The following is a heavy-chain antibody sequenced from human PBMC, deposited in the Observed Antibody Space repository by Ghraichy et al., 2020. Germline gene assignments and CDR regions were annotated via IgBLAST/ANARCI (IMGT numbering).Heavy chain of an antibody. CDR1: GFTFDNYA. CDR3: AKGLNTVRATIPEFGY. J-gene: IGHJ4*03. D-gene: IGHD5-12*01. CDR2: ISGSADRT. Sequence: GESLNISCAASGFTFDNYAMNWVRQAPGKGMEWVSAISGSADRTYYADSLKGRFTISRDNSKNNLYRQMNSLRVEDTAVYYCAKGLNTVRATIPEFGYWGQGTLVTVSS. V-gene: IGHV3-23*01.